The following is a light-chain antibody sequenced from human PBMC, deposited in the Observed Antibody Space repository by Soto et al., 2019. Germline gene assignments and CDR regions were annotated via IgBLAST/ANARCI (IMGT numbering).Light chain of an antibody. J-gene: IGLJ1*01. Sequence: QSALTQPASVSGSPGQSITISCTGTSSDVAAYNYVSWYQQHPGTAPKLMIYDVSNRPSGVSDRFSGSKSGNTASLTISGLQGEDEADYYCSSYTSSSTDVFGTGTQLTVL. CDR1: SSDVAAYNY. V-gene: IGLV2-14*01. CDR3: SSYTSSSTDV. CDR2: DVS.